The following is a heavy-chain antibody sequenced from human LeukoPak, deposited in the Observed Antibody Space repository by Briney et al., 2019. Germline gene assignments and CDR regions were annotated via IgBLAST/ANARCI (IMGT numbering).Heavy chain of an antibody. CDR1: GGSISSHY. J-gene: IGHJ3*02. V-gene: IGHV4-59*11. CDR3: ARDYSYGLRDAFDI. CDR2: IYYSGST. Sequence: SETLSLTCTVSGGSISSHYWIWIRQPPGKGLGWIGYIYYSGSTNYNPSLKSRVTISVDTSKNQFSLKLSSVTAADTAVYYCARDYSYGLRDAFDIWGQGTMVTVSS. D-gene: IGHD5-18*01.